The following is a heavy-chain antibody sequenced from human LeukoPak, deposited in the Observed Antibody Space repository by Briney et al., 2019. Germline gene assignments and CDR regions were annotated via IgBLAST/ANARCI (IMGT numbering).Heavy chain of an antibody. CDR3: TTRKFLFGEFYFDF. J-gene: IGHJ4*02. D-gene: IGHD3-10*01. V-gene: IGHV3-15*01. Sequence: GGSLRLSCAASGYTFTNSWMSWVRQSPGKGLEWVGHIKSRPDGGTTDYAAPVKGRCTISRDDSKNTIDLQMNSLRTEDTAVYHCTTRKFLFGEFYFDFWGQGTLATVPS. CDR1: GYTFTNSW. CDR2: IKSRPDGGTT.